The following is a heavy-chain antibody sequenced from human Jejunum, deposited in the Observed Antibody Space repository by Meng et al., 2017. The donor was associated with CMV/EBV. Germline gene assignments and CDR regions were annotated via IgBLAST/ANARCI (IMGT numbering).Heavy chain of an antibody. D-gene: IGHD3-22*01. Sequence: FTVSRNYISWVRQAPGKGLEWISLIYSGGTTYYADSVRSRFTISRDNSKNTLYLQMNSLRAEDTAVYYCARRKYDSGDYYHHAFDIWGQGTLVTVSS. CDR3: ARRKYDSGDYYHHAFDI. J-gene: IGHJ3*02. CDR2: IYSGGTT. CDR1: FTVSRNY. V-gene: IGHV3-66*02.